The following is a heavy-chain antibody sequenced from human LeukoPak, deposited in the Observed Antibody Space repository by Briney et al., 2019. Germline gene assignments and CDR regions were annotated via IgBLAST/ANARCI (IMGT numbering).Heavy chain of an antibody. V-gene: IGHV3-23*01. CDR1: GFTFSSYA. Sequence: PGGSLRLSCAASGFTFSSYAVSWVRQAPGKGLEWVSAISGSGGSTYYADSVEGRFTISRDNSKNTLYLQMNSLRAEDTAVYYCARESHYGMDVWGQGTTVTVSS. CDR3: ARESHYGMDV. J-gene: IGHJ6*02. CDR2: ISGSGGST.